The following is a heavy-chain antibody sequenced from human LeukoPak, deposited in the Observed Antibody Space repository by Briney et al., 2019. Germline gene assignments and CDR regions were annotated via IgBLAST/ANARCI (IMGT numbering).Heavy chain of an antibody. D-gene: IGHD3-22*01. CDR2: ISYGGSNK. CDR3: ARVTTFYYDSSGYQFDY. Sequence: PGRSLRLSCAASGFTFSSYAMHWVRQAPGKGLEWVAVISYGGSNKYYADSVKGRFTISRDNSKNTLYLQMNSLRAEDTAVYYCARVTTFYYDSSGYQFDYWGQGTLVTVSS. CDR1: GFTFSSYA. J-gene: IGHJ4*02. V-gene: IGHV3-30*01.